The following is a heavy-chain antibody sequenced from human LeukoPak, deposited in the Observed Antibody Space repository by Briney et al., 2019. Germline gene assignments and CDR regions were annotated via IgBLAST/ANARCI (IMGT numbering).Heavy chain of an antibody. CDR2: VYTSGST. V-gene: IGHV4-61*02. CDR3: ARDLLSGYSSTPDY. CDR1: GGSITSGSYY. D-gene: IGHD6-13*01. J-gene: IGHJ4*02. Sequence: SETLSLTCTVSGGSITSGSYYWSWIRQPAGKGLEWIGRVYTSGSTNYNPSLRSRVTISVDTSKNQFSLKLSSVTAADTAVYYCARDLLSGYSSTPDYWGQGTLVTVSS.